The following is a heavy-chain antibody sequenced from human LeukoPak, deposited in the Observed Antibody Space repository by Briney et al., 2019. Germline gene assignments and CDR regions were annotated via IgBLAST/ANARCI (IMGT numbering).Heavy chain of an antibody. Sequence: PSETLSLTCTVSGYSISSGYYWGWIRQPPGKGLEWIGSIYHSGSTYYNPSLKSRVTISVDTSKNHFSLKLTSVTAADTDVYYCRMTTASYYYYYYMDVWGKGTTVTISS. CDR1: GYSISSGYY. J-gene: IGHJ6*03. CDR3: RMTTASYYYYYYMDV. CDR2: IYHSGST. V-gene: IGHV4-38-2*02. D-gene: IGHD4-11*01.